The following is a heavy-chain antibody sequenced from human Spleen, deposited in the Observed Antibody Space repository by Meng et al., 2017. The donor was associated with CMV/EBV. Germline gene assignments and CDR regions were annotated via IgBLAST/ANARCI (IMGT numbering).Heavy chain of an antibody. CDR3: TTRRITIFGVVIGLDY. CDR1: TFSNAW. D-gene: IGHD3-3*01. CDR2: IKSKTDGGTT. V-gene: IGHV3-15*01. Sequence: TFSNAWMSWVRQAAGKGLEWVGRIKSKTDGGTTDYSAPVKGRFTISRDDSKNTLYLQMNSLKTEDTAVYYCTTRRITIFGVVIGLDYWGQGTLVTVSS. J-gene: IGHJ4*02.